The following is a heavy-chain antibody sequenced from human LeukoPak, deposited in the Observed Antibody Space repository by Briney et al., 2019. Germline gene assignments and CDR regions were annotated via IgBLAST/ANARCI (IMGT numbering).Heavy chain of an antibody. CDR3: ARAFRVAGTYQPAY. D-gene: IGHD6-19*01. CDR2: ISYDGSNT. CDR1: GFTFSSYG. V-gene: IGHV3-30*03. Sequence: GRSLRLSCAASGFTFSSYGMHWVRQAPGKGLEWLALISYDGSNTYYADSVKGRFTISRDNAKNSLYLQMNSLRAEDTAVYYCARAFRVAGTYQPAYWGQGTLVTVSS. J-gene: IGHJ4*02.